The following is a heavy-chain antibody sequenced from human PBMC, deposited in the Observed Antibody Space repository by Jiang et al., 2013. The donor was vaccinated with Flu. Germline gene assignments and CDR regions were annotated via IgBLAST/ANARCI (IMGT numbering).Heavy chain of an antibody. CDR2: INTNTGHP. CDR1: GYTFISYA. V-gene: IGHV7-4-1*02. D-gene: IGHD4-17*01. Sequence: SVKVSCKASGYTFISYAINWVRQAPGQGLEWMGWINTNTGHPAYAQGFTGRFVFSLDTSVNTAYLQISSLKAEDTAVYYCATSSHDSGDYPNWYFDLWGRGTLVTVSS. CDR3: ATSSHDSGDYPNWYFDL. J-gene: IGHJ2*01.